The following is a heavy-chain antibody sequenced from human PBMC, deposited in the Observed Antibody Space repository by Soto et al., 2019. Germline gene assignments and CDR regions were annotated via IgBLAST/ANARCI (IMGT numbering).Heavy chain of an antibody. CDR3: ARQSNGAEGFDF. V-gene: IGHV5-51*01. J-gene: IGHJ4*02. CDR1: GYSFSSHW. D-gene: IGHD4-17*01. CDR2: IYPGDSDT. Sequence: GESLKISCKGSGYSFSSHWIGWVRQMPGKGLDWMGIIYPGDSDTRYSPSFLGQVTISADKSINTAYLQWSSLKASDTAMYYCARQSNGAEGFDFWGQGALVTVSS.